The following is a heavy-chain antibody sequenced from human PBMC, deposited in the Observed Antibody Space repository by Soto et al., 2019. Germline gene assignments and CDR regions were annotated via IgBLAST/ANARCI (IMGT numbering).Heavy chain of an antibody. Sequence: QVQLQQWGAGLLKPSETLSLTCAVYGGSFSGYYWSWIRQPAGKGLEWIGRIYTSGSTNYNPSLKSRVTMSVDTSKNQFSLKLSSVTAADTAVYYCASQLMGRFDYWGQGTLVTVSS. V-gene: IGHV4-59*10. CDR1: GGSFSGYY. CDR3: ASQLMGRFDY. CDR2: IYTSGST. D-gene: IGHD1-1*01. J-gene: IGHJ4*02.